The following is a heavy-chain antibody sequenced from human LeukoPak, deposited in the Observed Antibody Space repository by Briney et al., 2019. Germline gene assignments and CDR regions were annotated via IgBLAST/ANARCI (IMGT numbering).Heavy chain of an antibody. V-gene: IGHV3-9*01. CDR1: GFTFDDYA. CDR2: ISWNSGSI. Sequence: PGGSLRLSCAASGFTFDDYAMHWVRRAPGKGLEWVSGISWNSGSIGYADSVKGRFTISRDNAKNSLYLQMNSLRAEDTAVYYCAREPPSPGSLSAFDIWGQGTMVTVSS. J-gene: IGHJ3*02. D-gene: IGHD2/OR15-2a*01. CDR3: AREPPSPGSLSAFDI.